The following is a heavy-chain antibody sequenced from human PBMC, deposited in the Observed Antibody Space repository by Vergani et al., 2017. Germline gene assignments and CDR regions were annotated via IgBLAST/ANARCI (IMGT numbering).Heavy chain of an antibody. CDR2: ISHKGGA. CDR3: ARGWVSGWYGELGY. D-gene: IGHD6-19*01. V-gene: IGHV4-59*11. Sequence: QMQLHESGPGLVKPSETLSLTCSVSGASISSHYWTWIRQPPGKGLEWIGFISHKGGASYNPSLKSRVTISLDTSENQVTLKLTSVTAADTAVYYCARGWVSGWYGELGYWGQGTLVTVSS. CDR1: GASISSHY. J-gene: IGHJ4*02.